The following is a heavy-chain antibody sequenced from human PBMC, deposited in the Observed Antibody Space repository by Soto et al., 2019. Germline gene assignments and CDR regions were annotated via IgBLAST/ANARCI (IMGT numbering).Heavy chain of an antibody. D-gene: IGHD6-19*01. CDR1: GFTFSSYA. J-gene: IGHJ1*01. V-gene: IGHV3-23*01. CDR3: AKDKSGWTNAEYFQH. CDR2: ISGSGGST. Sequence: PGGSLRLSCAASGFTFSSYAMSWVRQAPGKGLEWVSAISGSGGSTYYADSVKGRFTISRDNSKNTLYLQMNSLRAEDTAVYYCAKDKSGWTNAEYFQHWGQGTLVTVSS.